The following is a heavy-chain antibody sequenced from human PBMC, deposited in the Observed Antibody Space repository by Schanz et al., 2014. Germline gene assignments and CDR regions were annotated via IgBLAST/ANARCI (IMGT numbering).Heavy chain of an antibody. J-gene: IGHJ4*02. CDR3: ARGGPAYYFDY. Sequence: EVQLLESGGGLVQLGGPLRLSCAASGFTFSSYATNWVRQAPGKGLLWVSTISGTGGDDTYYADSVKVRFTISRDNSKNTVYIQMISPRDKDTDVCYCARGGPAYYFDYWGQGTLVTVSS. CDR1: GFTFSSYA. CDR2: ISGTGGDDT. V-gene: IGHV3-23*01.